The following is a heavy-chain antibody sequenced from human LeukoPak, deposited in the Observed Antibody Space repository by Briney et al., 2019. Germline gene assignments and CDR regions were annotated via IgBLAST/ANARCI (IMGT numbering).Heavy chain of an antibody. Sequence: SETLSLTCAVSGGSISSGGYSWCWIRQPPGKGLEWIGYIYHSGSTYYNPSLKSRVTISVDRSKNQFSLKLSSVTAADTAVYYCARVGTPYDFWSGYSDAFDIWGQGTMVTVSS. CDR3: ARVGTPYDFWSGYSDAFDI. CDR2: IYHSGST. CDR1: GGSISSGGYS. D-gene: IGHD3-3*01. V-gene: IGHV4-30-2*01. J-gene: IGHJ3*02.